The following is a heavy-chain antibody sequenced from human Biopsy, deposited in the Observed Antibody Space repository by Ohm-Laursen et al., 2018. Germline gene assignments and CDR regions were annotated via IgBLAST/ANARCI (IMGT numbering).Heavy chain of an antibody. CDR3: TRAEAGSGSLLYFDY. D-gene: IGHD3-10*01. V-gene: IGHV3-11*04. CDR1: GFPFSDYY. CDR2: ISSGGTTI. Sequence: GSLRLSCSASGFPFSDYYMRWIRQAPGKGLEWVSYISSGGTTIYYADSVKGRFTISRDNAKNSLYLQMNSLRAEDTAVYYCTRAEAGSGSLLYFDYWGQGTLVTVSS. J-gene: IGHJ4*02.